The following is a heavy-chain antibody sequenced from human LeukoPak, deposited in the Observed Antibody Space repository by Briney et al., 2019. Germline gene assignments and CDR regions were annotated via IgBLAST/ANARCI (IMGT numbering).Heavy chain of an antibody. Sequence: GGSLRLSCAASGFTVSSSYMSWVRQAPGKGLEWVSAISGSGGSTYYADSVKGRFTISRDNSKNTLYLQMNSLRAEDTAVYYCAKGTYYRPGYFDYWGQGTLVTVSS. CDR1: GFTVSSSY. V-gene: IGHV3-23*01. CDR3: AKGTYYRPGYFDY. J-gene: IGHJ4*02. CDR2: ISGSGGST. D-gene: IGHD3-22*01.